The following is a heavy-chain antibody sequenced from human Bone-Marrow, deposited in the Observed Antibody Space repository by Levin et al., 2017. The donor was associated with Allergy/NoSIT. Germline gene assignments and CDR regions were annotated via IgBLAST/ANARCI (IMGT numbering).Heavy chain of an antibody. J-gene: IGHJ6*03. D-gene: IGHD2-15*01. CDR3: AKEGYCSGGSCYPRYYYYYMDV. V-gene: IGHV3-30*18. CDR1: GFTFSNYA. CDR2: ISDDGYNK. Sequence: QAGGSLRLSCAASGFTFSNYAMHWVRQTPGEGLEWVAVISDDGYNKYYADSVKGRFTISRDNSKNTLYVQMNSLRPEDTAVYYCAKEGYCSGGSCYPRYYYYYMDVWGKGTTVTVSS.